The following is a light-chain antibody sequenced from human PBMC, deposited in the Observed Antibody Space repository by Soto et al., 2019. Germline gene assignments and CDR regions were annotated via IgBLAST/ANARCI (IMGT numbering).Light chain of an antibody. CDR1: SSDVGSYNR. CDR3: SLYISGSTYV. Sequence: QSSLTQPPSVSGSPGLSVTISCTGTSSDVGSYNRLSWYQQPPGTAPKLIMYEVNTRPSGVPDRFSGSKSGSTASLTISGLQAEDEADYYCSLYISGSTYVFGTGTKVTVL. V-gene: IGLV2-18*01. J-gene: IGLJ1*01. CDR2: EVN.